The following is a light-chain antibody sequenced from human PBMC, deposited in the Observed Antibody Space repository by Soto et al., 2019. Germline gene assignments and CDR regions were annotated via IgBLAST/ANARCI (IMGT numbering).Light chain of an antibody. Sequence: QSVLTQPASVSGSPGQSITISCTGTSGDIGAYNYVSWYQQHPGKAPKLLIYEVSNRPSGFSARFSGSRSGNTASLTISRLQAEDEADYYCNAYTTSSTLFVFGSGTKVTVL. V-gene: IGLV2-14*01. CDR3: NAYTTSSTLFV. CDR1: SGDIGAYNY. J-gene: IGLJ1*01. CDR2: EVS.